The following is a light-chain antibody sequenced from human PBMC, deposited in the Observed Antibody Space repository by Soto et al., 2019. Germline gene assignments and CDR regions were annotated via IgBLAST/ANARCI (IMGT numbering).Light chain of an antibody. J-gene: IGKJ3*01. Sequence: IQLTQSPSSLSASVGDRVTISCRASQGIANFLAWYQQKPGKAPKLLIYGASTLQSGVQSRFSGSGYGTDFTLTISSLQPEDFATYYCQQLNSFPIPFGPGTKVDIK. CDR1: QGIANF. CDR2: GAS. V-gene: IGKV1-9*01. CDR3: QQLNSFPIP.